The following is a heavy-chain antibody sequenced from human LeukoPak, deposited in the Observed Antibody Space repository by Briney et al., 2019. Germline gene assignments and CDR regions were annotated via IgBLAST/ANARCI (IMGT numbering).Heavy chain of an antibody. D-gene: IGHD1-20*01. V-gene: IGHV1-2*02. CDR2: INPNSGVT. Sequence: VSCKXXGYTFIGYYMHWVRQAPGQGLEWMGWINPNSGVTNYAQKFQGRVTMTRDTSISTAYMELSRLTSDDTAVFYCARSLKTNNWNPPXXWG. J-gene: IGHJ4*01. CDR1: GYTFIGYY. CDR3: ARSLKTNNWNPPXX.